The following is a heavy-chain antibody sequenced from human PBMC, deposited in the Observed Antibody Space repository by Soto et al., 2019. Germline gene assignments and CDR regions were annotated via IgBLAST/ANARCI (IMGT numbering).Heavy chain of an antibody. CDR3: ARDYSGSYPFYYYYGMDV. CDR2: IWYDGSNK. D-gene: IGHD1-26*01. J-gene: IGHJ6*02. CDR1: GFTFSSYG. V-gene: IGHV3-33*01. Sequence: GGSLRLSCAASGFTFSSYGMHWVRQAPGKGLEWVAVIWYDGSNKYYADSVKGRFTISRDNSKNTLYLQMNSLRAEDTAVYYCARDYSGSYPFYYYYGMDVWGQGTTVTVSS.